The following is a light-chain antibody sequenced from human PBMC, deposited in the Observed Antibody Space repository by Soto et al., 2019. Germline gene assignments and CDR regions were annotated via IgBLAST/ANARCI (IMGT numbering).Light chain of an antibody. J-gene: IGKJ5*01. CDR1: QSVSSSH. Sequence: EIVLTQSPGTLSVSPGERATLSCSASQSVSSSHLAWYQHKTGQAPRLLIYAESSRATGSPDRFSGGGSGTDFNLTISRLEPEDFAVYYCQKYGYSPITCGQGTRLEIK. CDR2: AES. V-gene: IGKV3-20*01. CDR3: QKYGYSPIT.